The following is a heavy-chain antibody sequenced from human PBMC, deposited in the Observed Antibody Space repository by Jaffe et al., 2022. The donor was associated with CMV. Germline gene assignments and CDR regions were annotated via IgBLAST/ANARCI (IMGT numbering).Heavy chain of an antibody. CDR1: GGSISSYY. V-gene: IGHV4-59*08. D-gene: IGHD5-18*01. CDR3: ARSPFYSYGYPNPHYFDY. CDR2: IYYSGST. J-gene: IGHJ4*02. Sequence: QVQLQESGPGLVKPSETLSLTCTVSGGSISSYYWSWIRQPPGKGLEWIGYIYYSGSTNYNPSLKSRVTISVDTSKNQFSLKLSSVTAADTAVYYCARSPFYSYGYPNPHYFDYWGQGTLVTVSS.